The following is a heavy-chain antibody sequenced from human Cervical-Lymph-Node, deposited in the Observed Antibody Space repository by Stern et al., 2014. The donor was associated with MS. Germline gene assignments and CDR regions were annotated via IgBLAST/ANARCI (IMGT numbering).Heavy chain of an antibody. D-gene: IGHD3-10*01. V-gene: IGHV1-69*01. J-gene: IGHJ4*02. Sequence: QVQLVQSGAEVKKPGSSVRLSCKASGDSFSTSTVSWVRQAPGQGLEWVGVVTPIYRTPHYAQSFQGRVTITPDESTSTVYMEVSNLKSEDTAVYYCARLGGPGPMVRGVVDYWGQGTLVTVSS. CDR2: VTPIYRTP. CDR1: GDSFSTST. CDR3: ARLGGPGPMVRGVVDY.